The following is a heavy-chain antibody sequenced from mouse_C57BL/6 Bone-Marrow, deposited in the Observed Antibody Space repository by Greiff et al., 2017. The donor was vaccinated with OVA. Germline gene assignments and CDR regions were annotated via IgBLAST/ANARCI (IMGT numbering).Heavy chain of an antibody. Sequence: VQLQQPGAELVKPGASVKLSCKASGYTFTSYWMHWVKQRPGRGLEWIGRIDPNSGGTKYNEKFTSKATLTVAKPSSTAYMQLSSLTSEDSAVYYGASEGVVTTAYAMDYWGQGTSVTVSS. CDR1: GYTFTSYW. D-gene: IGHD1-2*01. V-gene: IGHV1-72*01. J-gene: IGHJ4*01. CDR3: ASEGVVTTAYAMDY. CDR2: IDPNSGGT.